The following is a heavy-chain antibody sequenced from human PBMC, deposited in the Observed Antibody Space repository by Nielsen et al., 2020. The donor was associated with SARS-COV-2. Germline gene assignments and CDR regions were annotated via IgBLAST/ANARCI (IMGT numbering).Heavy chain of an antibody. CDR2: INTHTGNP. CDR1: GYTFTTYA. V-gene: IGHV7-4-1*02. CDR3: TLLQEHL. J-gene: IGHJ6*01. Sequence: ASVKVSCKASGYTFTTYAINWVRQAPGQGLEWMGWINTHTGNPTNAQGFTGRFVFSLDTSVSTAYLQISSLHQGPIGLPPGTLLQEHLWG.